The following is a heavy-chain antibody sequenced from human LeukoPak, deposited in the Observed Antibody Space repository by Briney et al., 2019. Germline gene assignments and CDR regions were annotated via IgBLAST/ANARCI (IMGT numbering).Heavy chain of an antibody. V-gene: IGHV4-59*08. Sequence: SETLSLTRTVSGGSISSYYWSWIRQPPGKGLEWIGYIYYSGSTNYNPSLKSRVTISVDTSKNQFSLKLSSVTAADTAVYYCARQNEAVMDVWGQGTTVTVSS. CDR1: GGSISSYY. J-gene: IGHJ6*02. CDR2: IYYSGST. CDR3: ARQNEAVMDV.